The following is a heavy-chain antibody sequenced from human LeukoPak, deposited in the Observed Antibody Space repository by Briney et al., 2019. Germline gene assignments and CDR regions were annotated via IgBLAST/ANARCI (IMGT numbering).Heavy chain of an antibody. CDR1: GGSISSYY. CDR2: IYYSGST. V-gene: IGHV4-59*01. Sequence: SETLSLTCTVSGGSISSYYWSWIRQPPGKGLEWIGYIYYSGSTNYNPPLKSRVTISVDTSKNQFSLKLSSVTAADTAVYYCARINQGARFDPWGQGTLVTVSS. CDR3: ARINQGARFDP. D-gene: IGHD3-16*01. J-gene: IGHJ5*02.